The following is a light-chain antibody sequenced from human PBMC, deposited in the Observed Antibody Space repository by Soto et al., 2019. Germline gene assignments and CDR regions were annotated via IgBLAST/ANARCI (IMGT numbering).Light chain of an antibody. CDR2: YNS. Sequence: SYELTQPPSVSEAPGETATITCRGNDIGTKGVHWHQQRPGQAPVLVIYYNSDRPSGIPERFSGSNSGNTATLTISGVEAGDEADYYCQVWDSSSNHVVFGGGTKLTVL. CDR1: DIGTKG. V-gene: IGLV3-21*04. CDR3: QVWDSSSNHVV. J-gene: IGLJ2*01.